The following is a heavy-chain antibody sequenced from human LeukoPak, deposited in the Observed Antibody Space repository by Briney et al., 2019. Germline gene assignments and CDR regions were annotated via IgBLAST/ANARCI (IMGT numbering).Heavy chain of an antibody. D-gene: IGHD3-10*01. CDR1: GYTFTSYG. J-gene: IGHJ4*02. CDR3: ARLGAIYYGSGSYVDY. CDR2: IIPIFGTA. Sequence: SVKVSCKASGYTFTSYGINWVRQAPGQGLEWMGGIIPIFGTANYAQKFQGRVTITADESTSTAYMELSSLRSEDTAVYYCARLGAIYYGSGSYVDYWGQGTLVTVSS. V-gene: IGHV1-69*13.